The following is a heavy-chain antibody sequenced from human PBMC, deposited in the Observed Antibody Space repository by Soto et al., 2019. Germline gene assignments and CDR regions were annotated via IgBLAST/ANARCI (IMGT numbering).Heavy chain of an antibody. CDR3: ARDGFGELSKGVLNY. CDR1: GYTFIVYF. V-gene: IGHV1-69*04. D-gene: IGHD3-10*01. Sequence: SVKVSCKASGYTFIVYFLHWFRQAPGQGLEWMGRIIPILGIANYAQKFQGRVTITADKSTSTAYMELSSLRSEDTAVYYCARDGFGELSKGVLNYWGQGTLVTVSS. CDR2: IIPILGIA. J-gene: IGHJ4*02.